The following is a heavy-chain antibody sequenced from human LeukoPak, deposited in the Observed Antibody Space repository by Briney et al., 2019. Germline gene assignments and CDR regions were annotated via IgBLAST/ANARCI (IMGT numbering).Heavy chain of an antibody. CDR2: MNPNSGNT. CDR3: ARGPLSSSYNYYYYYGMGV. CDR1: GYTFTRYD. Sequence: ASVKVSCKASGYTFTRYDINWVRQATGQGLEWMGWMNPNSGNTGYAQKFQGRVTTTRNTSISTAYMELSSPRSEDTAVYYCARGPLSSSYNYYYYYGMGVWGQGTTVTVSS. J-gene: IGHJ6*02. D-gene: IGHD6-13*01. V-gene: IGHV1-8*01.